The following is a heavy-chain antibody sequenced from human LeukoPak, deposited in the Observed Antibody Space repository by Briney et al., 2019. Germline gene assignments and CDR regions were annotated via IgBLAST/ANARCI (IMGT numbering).Heavy chain of an antibody. CDR1: GGTFSSYT. Sequence: AASVKVSCKASGGTFSSYTISWVRQAPGQGLEWMGRIIPILGIANYAQKFQGRVTITADKSTSTAYMELSSLRSEDTAVYYCARRGPHYGGNSPWYFDLWGRGTLVTVSS. CDR3: ARRGPHYGGNSPWYFDL. V-gene: IGHV1-69*02. CDR2: IIPILGIA. D-gene: IGHD4-23*01. J-gene: IGHJ2*01.